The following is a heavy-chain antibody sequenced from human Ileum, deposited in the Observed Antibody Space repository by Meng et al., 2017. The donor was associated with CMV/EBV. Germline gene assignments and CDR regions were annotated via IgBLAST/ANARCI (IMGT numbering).Heavy chain of an antibody. J-gene: IGHJ6*02. CDR3: ASGIAVAGYYYYYGMDV. CDR2: ISSSGSTI. D-gene: IGHD6-19*01. V-gene: IGHV3-48*03. CDR1: GFTFSSYE. Sequence: GGSLKISCAASGFTFSSYEMNWVRQAPGKGLEWVSYISSSGSTIYYADSVKGRFTISRDNAKNSLYLQMNSLRAEDTAVYYCASGIAVAGYYYYYGMDVWGQGTMVTVSS.